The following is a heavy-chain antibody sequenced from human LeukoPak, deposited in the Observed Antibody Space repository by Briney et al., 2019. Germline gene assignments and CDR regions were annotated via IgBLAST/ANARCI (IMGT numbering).Heavy chain of an antibody. Sequence: SETLSLTCTVSGYSISSGYYGSWIRQPAGTALEWIGRIYTSGTITYNPSLKSRVTMSVDTSKNQFSLKLSSVTAADTAVYYCARDSGTTGEVKFDPWGQGTLVTVSS. D-gene: IGHD3-10*01. CDR1: GYSISSGYY. J-gene: IGHJ5*02. V-gene: IGHV4-4*07. CDR3: ARDSGTTGEVKFDP. CDR2: IYTSGTI.